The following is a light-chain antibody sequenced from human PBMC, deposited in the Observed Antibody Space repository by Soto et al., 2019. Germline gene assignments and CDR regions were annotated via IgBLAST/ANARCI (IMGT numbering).Light chain of an antibody. CDR2: DAS. CDR3: QQYNSYSYT. Sequence: DIQMTQSPSTLSASVGDRVTITCRASKTISTWLAWYQQKPGKAPKLLIYDASSLQSGAPSRFSGSGSGTEFTLTISSLQPDDFATYYCQQYNSYSYTFGQGTKLEIK. CDR1: KTISTW. V-gene: IGKV1-5*01. J-gene: IGKJ2*01.